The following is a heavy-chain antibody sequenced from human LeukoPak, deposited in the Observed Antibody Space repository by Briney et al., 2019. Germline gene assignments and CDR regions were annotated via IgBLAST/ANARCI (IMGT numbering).Heavy chain of an antibody. CDR3: ARGSSVHPNYYFDY. Sequence: GGSLRLSCAASGFTFSSYAMHWVRQAPGKGLEWVAVISYDGSNKYYADSVKGRFTISRDNSKNTLYPQMNSLRAEDTAVYYCARGSSVHPNYYFDYWGQGTLVTVSS. D-gene: IGHD2-8*01. J-gene: IGHJ4*02. CDR2: ISYDGSNK. CDR1: GFTFSSYA. V-gene: IGHV3-30-3*01.